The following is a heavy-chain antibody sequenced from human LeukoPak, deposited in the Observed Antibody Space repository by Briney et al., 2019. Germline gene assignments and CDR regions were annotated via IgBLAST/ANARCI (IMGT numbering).Heavy chain of an antibody. V-gene: IGHV3-30-3*01. J-gene: IGHJ4*02. CDR2: ISYDGSNK. Sequence: GGSLRLSCAASGFTFSSYAMHWVRQAPGKGLEWVAVISYDGSNKYYADSVKGRFTISRDNSKNTLYLQMNSLRAEDTAVYYCARDSVLWFGELSFDCWGQGTLVTVSS. D-gene: IGHD3-10*01. CDR1: GFTFSSYA. CDR3: ARDSVLWFGELSFDC.